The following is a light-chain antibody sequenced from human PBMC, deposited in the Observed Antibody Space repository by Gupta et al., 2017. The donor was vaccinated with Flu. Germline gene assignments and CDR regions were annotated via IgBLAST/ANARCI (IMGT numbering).Light chain of an antibody. Sequence: EIVLTQSPGTLSLSRGERATLSCRASQSVASNSLAWYQHIPGQAPRLLIHGASSRATGIPDRFSGSGSETGFTLTITRLEPDDFAVYFCQQYGSSPRTFGQGTKVEI. CDR2: GAS. V-gene: IGKV3-20*01. CDR3: QQYGSSPRT. J-gene: IGKJ1*01. CDR1: QSVASNS.